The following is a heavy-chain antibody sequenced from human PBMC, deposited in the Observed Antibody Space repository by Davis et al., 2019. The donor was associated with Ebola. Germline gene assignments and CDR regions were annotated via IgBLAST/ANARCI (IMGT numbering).Heavy chain of an antibody. J-gene: IGHJ6*02. CDR1: GGTFSSYA. CDR2: IIPIFGTA. V-gene: IGHV1-69*13. CDR3: ARGTAKSIVATITHYYYGMDV. Sequence: SVKVSCKASGGTFSSYAISWVRQAPGQGLEWMGGIIPIFGTANYAQKFQGRVTITADESTSTAYMEPSSLRSEDTAVYYCARGTAKSIVATITHYYYGMDVWGQGTTVIVSS. D-gene: IGHD5-12*01.